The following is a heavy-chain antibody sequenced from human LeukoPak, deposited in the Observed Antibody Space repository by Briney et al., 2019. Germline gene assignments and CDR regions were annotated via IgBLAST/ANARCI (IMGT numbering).Heavy chain of an antibody. J-gene: IGHJ4*02. CDR1: GGTFSSYA. V-gene: IGHV1-69*05. CDR2: IIPIFGTA. CDR3: ARDRLDSSGYDY. Sequence: ASVKVSCKASGGTFSSYAISWVRQAPGQGLEWMGGIIPIFGTANYAQKFQGRVTITTDESTSTAYMELSSLRSEDTAVYYCARDRLDSSGYDYWGQGTLVTVSS. D-gene: IGHD3-22*01.